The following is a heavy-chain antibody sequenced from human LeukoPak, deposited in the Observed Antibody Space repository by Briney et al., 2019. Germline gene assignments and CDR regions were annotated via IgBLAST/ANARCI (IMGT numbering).Heavy chain of an antibody. J-gene: IGHJ4*02. CDR1: GFTVSSNY. CDR2: IYSAGNT. CDR3: VRGGTPGYSSGRIDY. Sequence: GGSLKLSCIASGFTVSSNYMSWVRQAPGKGLEWVSVIYSAGNTYYEDSVKGRFTISRHNSKNTLYLQMNSLRVEDTAVYYCVRGGTPGYSSGRIDYWGQGTLVTVSS. D-gene: IGHD6-19*01. V-gene: IGHV3-53*04.